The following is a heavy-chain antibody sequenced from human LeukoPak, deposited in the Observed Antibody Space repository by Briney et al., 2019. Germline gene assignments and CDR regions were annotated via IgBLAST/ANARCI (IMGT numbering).Heavy chain of an antibody. V-gene: IGHV4-59*01. CDR2: LSKSGNT. D-gene: IGHD3-9*01. CDR3: ARARYVNSFYAFDI. J-gene: IGHJ3*02. Sequence: SETLSLTCTVSGGSISSYYWSWVRLPPGKGLEWIGYLSKSGNTNYSPSLKSRVTIFGDTSKNQFFLKLSSVTAADTAVYYCARARYVNSFYAFDIWGQGTLVTVSS. CDR1: GGSISSYY.